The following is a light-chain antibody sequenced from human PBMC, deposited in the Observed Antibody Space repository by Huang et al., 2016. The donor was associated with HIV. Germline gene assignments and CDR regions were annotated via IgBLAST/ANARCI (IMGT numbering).Light chain of an antibody. CDR3: QRFGGSPEWT. CDR1: QSVSSDY. J-gene: IGKJ1*01. Sequence: EIVLTQSPGTLSLSPGERASLSCRASQSVSSDYLAWYQQKPGQAPRLLNYGASSRATGIPDRFSGSGSGTDFTLTISRLEPEDFAVYFCQRFGGSPEWTFGQGTKVEIK. V-gene: IGKV3-20*01. CDR2: GAS.